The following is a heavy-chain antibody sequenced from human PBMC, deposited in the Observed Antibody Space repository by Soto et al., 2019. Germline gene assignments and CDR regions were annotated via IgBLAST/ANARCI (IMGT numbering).Heavy chain of an antibody. CDR1: GFSLSTSGVG. D-gene: IGHD3-9*01. CDR3: AHMGRYYDILTGYSWTIDY. V-gene: IGHV2-5*02. Sequence: QITLKESGPTLVKPTQTLTLTCTFSGFSLSTSGVGVGWIRQPPGKALEWLALIYWDDDKRYSPSLKSRLTNTKVTSKSQVVLTMTNMDPVYTATYSCAHMGRYYDILTGYSWTIDYWGQGTLVTVSS. CDR2: IYWDDDK. J-gene: IGHJ4*02.